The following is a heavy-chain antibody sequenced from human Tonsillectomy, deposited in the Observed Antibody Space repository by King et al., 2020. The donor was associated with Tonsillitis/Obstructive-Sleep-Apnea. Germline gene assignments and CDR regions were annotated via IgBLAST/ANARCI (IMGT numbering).Heavy chain of an antibody. J-gene: IGHJ6*03. CDR2: ISSSSSYI. V-gene: IGHV3-21*01. D-gene: IGHD1-26*01. Sequence: VQLVESGGGLVKPGGSLRLSCAASGFTFSSYSMNWVRQAPGKGLEWVSSISSSSSYIYYADSVKGRFTISRDNAKNSLYLQMNSLRAEDTAVYYCARRRDPVGTRPFKPDYYYYYMDVWGKGTTVTVSS. CDR1: GFTFSSYS. CDR3: ARRRDPVGTRPFKPDYYYYYMDV.